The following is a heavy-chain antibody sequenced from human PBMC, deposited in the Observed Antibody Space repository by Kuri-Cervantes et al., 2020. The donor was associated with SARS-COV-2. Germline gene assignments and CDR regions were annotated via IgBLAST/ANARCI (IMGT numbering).Heavy chain of an antibody. CDR2: INPNSGGT. CDR3: ARGGDYYDSSGYYYVHFIDAFDI. J-gene: IGHJ3*02. CDR1: GYTFTGYY. Sequence: ASVKVSCKASGYTFTGYYMHWVRQAPGQGLEWMGWINPNSGGTNYAQKFQGRVTMTRDTSISTAYMELSRLRSDDTAVYYCARGGDYYDSSGYYYVHFIDAFDIWGQGTMVTVSS. V-gene: IGHV1-2*02. D-gene: IGHD3-22*01.